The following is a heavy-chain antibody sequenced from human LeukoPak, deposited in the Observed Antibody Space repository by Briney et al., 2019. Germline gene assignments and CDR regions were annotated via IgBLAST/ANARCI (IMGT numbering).Heavy chain of an antibody. D-gene: IGHD3-3*01. CDR2: ISSSSSTI. CDR3: ARVPLVLPFVVS. Sequence: PGGSLRLSCAASGFTFSSYSMNWVRQAPGKGLEWVSYISSSSSTIYYADSVRGRFTISRDNAKNSLYLQMNSLRAEGTAVYYCARVPLVLPFVVSWGQGTLVTVSS. CDR1: GFTFSSYS. J-gene: IGHJ5*02. V-gene: IGHV3-48*01.